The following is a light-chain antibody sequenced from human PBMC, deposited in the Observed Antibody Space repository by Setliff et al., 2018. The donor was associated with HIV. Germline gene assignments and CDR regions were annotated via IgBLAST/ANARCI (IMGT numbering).Light chain of an antibody. J-gene: IGLJ1*01. CDR2: EVS. CDR1: SSDIGGYTY. Sequence: QSVLAQPASVSGSPGQSITISCTGTSSDIGGYTYVSWYQQHPGKAPKLIIFEVSHRPSGVSNRLSGSKSGNTASLIISGLQAEDEADYYRSSYTTISTYIFGSGTKGTVL. CDR3: SSYTTISTYI. V-gene: IGLV2-14*01.